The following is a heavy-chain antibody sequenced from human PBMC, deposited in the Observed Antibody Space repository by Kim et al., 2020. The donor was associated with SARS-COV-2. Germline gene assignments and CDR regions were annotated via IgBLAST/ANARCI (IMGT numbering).Heavy chain of an antibody. V-gene: IGHV3-74*01. J-gene: IGHJ4*02. CDR1: GFTFSTYW. Sequence: GGSLRLSCAASGFTFSTYWMHWVRQAPGMRPVWVSRINPNGRTTTYPDSVQGRFTISRDNAKNTLYLDMSSLRVDDTAMYYCARSASDYKGFTNWGRGTQVTVSS. D-gene: IGHD4-17*01. CDR3: ARSASDYKGFTN. CDR2: INPNGRTT.